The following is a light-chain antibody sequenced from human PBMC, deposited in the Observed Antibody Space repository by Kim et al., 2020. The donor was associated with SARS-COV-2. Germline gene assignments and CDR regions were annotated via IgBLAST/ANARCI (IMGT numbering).Light chain of an antibody. CDR1: QLGDKY. Sequence: SVSPGQTASITCSGDQLGDKYVCWYQQRPGQSPVLVIYQDKNRPSGIPERFSGSSSGNTATLTISGTQAMDEADYYCQAWDTTVVFGGGTQLTVL. CDR2: QDK. CDR3: QAWDTTVV. J-gene: IGLJ2*01. V-gene: IGLV3-1*01.